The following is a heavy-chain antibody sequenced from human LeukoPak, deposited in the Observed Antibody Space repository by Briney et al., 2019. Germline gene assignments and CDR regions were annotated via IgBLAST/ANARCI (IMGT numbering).Heavy chain of an antibody. D-gene: IGHD2-2*02. CDR3: AKDSDIVVVPAAIYDFDW. Sequence: GGSLRLSCAASGFTFSSYGMHWVRQAPGKGLEWVAVISHDGSNKYYADSVKGRFTISRDNSKNTLYLQMNSLRAEDTAVYYCAKDSDIVVVPAAIYDFDWGGQGTLVTVSS. CDR2: ISHDGSNK. J-gene: IGHJ4*02. V-gene: IGHV3-30*18. CDR1: GFTFSSYG.